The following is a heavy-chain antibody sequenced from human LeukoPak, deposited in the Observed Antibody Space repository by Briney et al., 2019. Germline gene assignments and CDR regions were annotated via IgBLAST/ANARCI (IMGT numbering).Heavy chain of an antibody. D-gene: IGHD4-23*01. CDR3: ARTYYGGNSPLFDY. CDR1: GGSISSSSYY. CDR2: IYYSGST. Sequence: KPSETLSLTCTVSGGSISSSSYYWGWIRQPPGKGLEWIGSIYYSGSTYYNPSLKSRVTISVDTSKNQFSLRLSSVTAAGTAVYYCARTYYGGNSPLFDYWGQGTLVTVSS. V-gene: IGHV4-39*01. J-gene: IGHJ4*02.